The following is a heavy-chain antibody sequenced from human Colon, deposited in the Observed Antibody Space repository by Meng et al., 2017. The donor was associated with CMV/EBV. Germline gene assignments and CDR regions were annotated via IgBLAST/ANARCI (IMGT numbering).Heavy chain of an antibody. Sequence: GGSLRLSCAASGFTFSNAWMSWVRQAPGKGLEWVSSIGTVGDTYSIDAVKGRFIISREDAKNSVYLQMNGLRDGDTGLYYCARARSPTHFDYWGQGALVTVSS. V-gene: IGHV3-13*01. J-gene: IGHJ4*02. CDR1: GFTFSNAW. CDR2: IGTVGDT. CDR3: ARARSPTHFDY.